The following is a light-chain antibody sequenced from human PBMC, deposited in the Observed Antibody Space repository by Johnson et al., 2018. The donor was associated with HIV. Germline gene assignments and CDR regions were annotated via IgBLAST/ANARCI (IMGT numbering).Light chain of an antibody. J-gene: IGLJ1*01. V-gene: IGLV1-51*02. CDR1: SSNIGNNY. Sequence: QSVLTQTPSVSAAPGQKVTISCSGSSSNIGNNYVSWYQQLPGTAPKLLIYENNKRPSGIPDRFSGSKSGTSATVGITGLQTGDEADYYCGTWDSSLSAFYVFGTGTKVTVL. CDR2: ENN. CDR3: GTWDSSLSAFYV.